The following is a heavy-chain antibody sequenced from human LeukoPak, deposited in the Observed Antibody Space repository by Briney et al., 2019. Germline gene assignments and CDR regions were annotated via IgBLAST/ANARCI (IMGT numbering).Heavy chain of an antibody. CDR3: ARAPGYYFDY. V-gene: IGHV4-30-2*01. J-gene: IGHJ4*02. CDR2: IYHSGST. Sequence: SETLSLTCTVSGDSITSSAFYWGWIRQAPGKGLEWIGYIYHSGSTYYNPSLKSRVTISVDRSKNQFSLKLSSVTAADTAVYYCARAPGYYFDYWGQGTLVTVSS. D-gene: IGHD3-10*01. CDR1: GDSITSSAFY.